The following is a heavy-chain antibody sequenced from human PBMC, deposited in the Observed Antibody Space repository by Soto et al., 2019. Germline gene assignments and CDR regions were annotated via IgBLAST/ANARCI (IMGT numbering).Heavy chain of an antibody. CDR1: GCTFSSYW. CDR2: IKQDGSEK. V-gene: IGHV3-7*01. CDR3: ARVSEGDDGGYYYYYYLDV. J-gene: IGHJ6*03. Sequence: GGSLRLSCAASGCTFSSYWMSWVRQAPGKGLEWVANIKQDGSEKYYVDSVRGRCTSSRDNAKNSLHLQMNRLRADDTAVDYCARVSEGDDGGYYYYYYLDVWGKGTTVTVSS. D-gene: IGHD2-21*02.